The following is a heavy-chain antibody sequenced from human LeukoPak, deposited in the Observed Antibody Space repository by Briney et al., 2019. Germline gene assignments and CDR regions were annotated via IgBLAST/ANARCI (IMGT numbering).Heavy chain of an antibody. CDR2: ISWNSGSI. J-gene: IGHJ4*02. CDR1: GFTFDDYA. V-gene: IGHV3-9*01. CDR3: AKDRGAVAGIDFDY. D-gene: IGHD6-19*01. Sequence: GGSLRLSCAASGFTFDDYAMHWVRQAPGKGLEWVSGISWNSGSIGYADSVKGRFTIPRDNAKNSLYLQMNSLRAEDTALYYCAKDRGAVAGIDFDYWGQGTLVTVSS.